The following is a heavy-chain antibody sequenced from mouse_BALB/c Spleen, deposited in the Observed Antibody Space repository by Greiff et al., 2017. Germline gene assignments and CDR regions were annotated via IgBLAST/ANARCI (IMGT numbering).Heavy chain of an antibody. CDR2: IDPENGNT. CDR3: ARRETSSLDY. J-gene: IGHJ2*01. V-gene: IGHV14-1*02. CDR1: GFNIKDYY. Sequence: VQLQQSGAELVRPGALVKLSCKASGFNIKDYYMHWVKQRPVQGLEWIGWIDPENGNTIYDPKFQGKASITADTSSNTAYLQLSSLTSEDTAVYYCARRETSSLDYWGQGTTLTVSS.